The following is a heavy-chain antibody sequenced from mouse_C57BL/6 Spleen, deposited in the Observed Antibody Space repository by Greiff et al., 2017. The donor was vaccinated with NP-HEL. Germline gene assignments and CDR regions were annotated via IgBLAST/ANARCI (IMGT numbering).Heavy chain of an antibody. CDR2: INPGSGGT. Sequence: QVHMKQSGAELVRPGTSVKVSCKASGYAFTNYLIEWVKQRPGQGLEWIGVINPGSGGTNYNEKFKGKATMTADKSSSTAYMQLSSLTSEDSAVYFCASGDGYYGYYAMDYWGQGTSVTVSS. D-gene: IGHD2-3*01. CDR1: GYAFTNYL. CDR3: ASGDGYYGYYAMDY. V-gene: IGHV1-54*01. J-gene: IGHJ4*01.